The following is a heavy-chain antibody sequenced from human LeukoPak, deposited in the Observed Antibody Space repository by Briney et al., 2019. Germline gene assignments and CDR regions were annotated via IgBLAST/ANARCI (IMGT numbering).Heavy chain of an antibody. Sequence: PSETLSLTCTVSGGSISSYYWSRIRQPPGKGLEWIGYIYYSGSTNYNPSLKSRVTISVDTSKNQFSLKLSSVTAADTAVYYCASAYDDYYFDYWGQGTLVTVSS. CDR3: ASAYDDYYFDY. J-gene: IGHJ4*02. CDR1: GGSISSYY. D-gene: IGHD3-16*01. V-gene: IGHV4-59*08. CDR2: IYYSGST.